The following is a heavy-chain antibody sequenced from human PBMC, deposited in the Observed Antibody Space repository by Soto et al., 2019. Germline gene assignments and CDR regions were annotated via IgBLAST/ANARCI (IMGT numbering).Heavy chain of an antibody. CDR3: ARDRAPARRYCSGGSCYGLLDY. V-gene: IGHV1-3*01. D-gene: IGHD2-15*01. Sequence: ASVKVSCKASGYTFTSYAMHWVRQAPGQRLEWMGWINAGNGNTKYSQKFQGRVTITRDTSASTAYMELSSLRSEDTAVDYCARDRAPARRYCSGGSCYGLLDYWGQGTLVTVSS. CDR2: INAGNGNT. J-gene: IGHJ4*02. CDR1: GYTFTSYA.